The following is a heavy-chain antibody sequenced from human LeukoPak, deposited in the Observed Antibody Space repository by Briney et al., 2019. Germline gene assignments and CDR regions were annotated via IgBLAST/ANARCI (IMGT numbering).Heavy chain of an antibody. CDR1: GGSFSGYY. Sequence: SETLSLPCAVYGGSFSGYYWSWIRQPPGKGLEWIGEINHSGSTNYNPSLKSRVTISVDTSKNQFSLKLSSVTAADTAVYYCARGRYCSGGSCYYPFDIWGQGRNAAVCS. V-gene: IGHV4-34*01. CDR3: ARGRYCSGGSCYYPFDI. J-gene: IGHJ3*02. D-gene: IGHD2-15*01. CDR2: INHSGST.